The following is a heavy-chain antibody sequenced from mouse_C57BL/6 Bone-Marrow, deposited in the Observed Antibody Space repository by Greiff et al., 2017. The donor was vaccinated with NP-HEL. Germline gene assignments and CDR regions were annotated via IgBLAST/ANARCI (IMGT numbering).Heavy chain of an antibody. Sequence: QVQLQQSGAELARPGASVKLSCKASGYTFTSYGISWVKQRTGQGLEWIGEIYPRSGNTYYNEKFKGKATLTADKSSSTAYMELRSLTSEDSAVYFCARRARYAMDYWGQGTSVTVSS. CDR3: ARRARYAMDY. J-gene: IGHJ4*01. V-gene: IGHV1-81*01. CDR1: GYTFTSYG. D-gene: IGHD3-1*01. CDR2: IYPRSGNT.